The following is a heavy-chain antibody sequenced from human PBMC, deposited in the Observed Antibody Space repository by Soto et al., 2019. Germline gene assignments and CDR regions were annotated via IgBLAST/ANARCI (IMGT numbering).Heavy chain of an antibody. J-gene: IGHJ2*01. V-gene: IGHV4-59*01. D-gene: IGHD1-1*01. CDR3: ARVWTFHWYFDL. CDR1: GGSISSYY. Sequence: QVQLQESGPGLVKPSETLSLTCTVSGGSISSYYWSWIRQPPGKGLEWIGYIYYSGSTNYNPSLKSRVTISVDTSKNQSSLKLSSVTAADPAVYYCARVWTFHWYFDLWGRGTLVTVSS. CDR2: IYYSGST.